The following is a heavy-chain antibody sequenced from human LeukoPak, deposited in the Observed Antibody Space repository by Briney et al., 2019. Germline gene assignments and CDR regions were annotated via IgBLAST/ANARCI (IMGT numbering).Heavy chain of an antibody. CDR3: AKGTRSAVAGTGAFDM. CDR1: GFTFDDYA. J-gene: IGHJ3*02. D-gene: IGHD6-19*01. V-gene: IGHV3-9*03. CDR2: ISWNSGSI. Sequence: GGSLRLSCAASGFTFDDYAMHWVRHAPGKGLEWVSGISWNSGSIGYADAVEGRFTISRDNAKNSLYLQMNSLRAEDMALYYCAKGTRSAVAGTGAFDMWGQGTMVTVSS.